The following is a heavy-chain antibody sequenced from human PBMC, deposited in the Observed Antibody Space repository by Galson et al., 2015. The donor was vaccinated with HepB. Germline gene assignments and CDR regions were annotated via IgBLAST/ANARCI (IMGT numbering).Heavy chain of an antibody. V-gene: IGHV1-3*01. J-gene: IGHJ4*02. D-gene: IGHD1-26*01. Sequence: SVKVSCKASGYTFTSYAMHWVRQAPGQRLEWMGWINAGNGNTKYSQKFQGRVTITRDTSASTAYMELSGLRSEDTAVYYCAREALGVGAIDYWGQGTLVTVSS. CDR2: INAGNGNT. CDR3: AREALGVGAIDY. CDR1: GYTFTSYA.